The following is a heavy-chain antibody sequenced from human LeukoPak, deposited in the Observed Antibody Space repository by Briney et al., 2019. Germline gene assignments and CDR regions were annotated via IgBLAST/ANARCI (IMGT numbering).Heavy chain of an antibody. CDR1: GFTFDDYA. D-gene: IGHD3-22*01. Sequence: PGGSLRLSCAASGFTFDDYAMHWVRQAPGKGLEWVSGISWNSGSIGYADSVKGRFTISRDNAKNSLYLQMNSLRAEDTALYYCAKDYDSSGSTSSAFDIWGQGTMVTVSS. CDR3: AKDYDSSGSTSSAFDI. V-gene: IGHV3-9*01. CDR2: ISWNSGSI. J-gene: IGHJ3*02.